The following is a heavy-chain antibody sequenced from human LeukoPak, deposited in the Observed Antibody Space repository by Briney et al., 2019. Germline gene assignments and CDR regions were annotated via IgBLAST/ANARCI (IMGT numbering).Heavy chain of an antibody. J-gene: IGHJ4*02. CDR2: INHSGST. Sequence: SETPSLTCAVYGGSFSGYYWSWIRHPPGKGLEWIGEINHSGSTNSNPSLKSRVTISVDTSTNQFSLKLSSVTAADTAVYYCARGYYCSSTSCYDYWGQGTLVTVSS. CDR1: GGSFSGYY. V-gene: IGHV4-34*01. D-gene: IGHD2-2*01. CDR3: ARGYYCSSTSCYDY.